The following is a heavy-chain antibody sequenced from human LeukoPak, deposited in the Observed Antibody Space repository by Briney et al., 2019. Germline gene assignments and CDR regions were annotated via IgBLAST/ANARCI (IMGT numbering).Heavy chain of an antibody. J-gene: IGHJ5*02. Sequence: PSETLSLTCAVYGGSFSDYYWTWIRQPPGKGLEWIGEINHSGSTNYNPSLKSRVTISVDTSKNQFSLKLSSVTAADTAVYYCARGFTFDPWGQGTLVTVSS. CDR1: GGSFSDYY. CDR3: ARGFTFDP. V-gene: IGHV4-34*01. CDR2: INHSGST.